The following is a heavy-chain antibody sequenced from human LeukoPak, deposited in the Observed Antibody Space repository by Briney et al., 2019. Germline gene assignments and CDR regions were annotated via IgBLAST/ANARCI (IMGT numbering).Heavy chain of an antibody. V-gene: IGHV3-7*01. CDR2: IKQDGSEK. J-gene: IGHJ4*02. CDR3: ARVSGYSSGWSRDSDY. D-gene: IGHD6-19*01. CDR1: GFTFSSYW. Sequence: GGSLRLSCAASGFTFSSYWMSWVRQAPGKGLEWVANIKQDGSEKYYVDSVKGRFTISRDNAKNSLYLQMNSLRAEDTAVYYCARVSGYSSGWSRDSDYWGQGTLVTVSS.